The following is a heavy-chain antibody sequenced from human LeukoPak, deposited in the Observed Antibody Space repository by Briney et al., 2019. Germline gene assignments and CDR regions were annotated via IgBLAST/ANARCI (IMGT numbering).Heavy chain of an antibody. V-gene: IGHV4-30-4*01. Sequence: SQTLSLTRTVSGGSISSGDYYWSWVRQPPGTGLEWIGNIFYTGRTESNPSLRSRLTMSVDTSKNQFSLKLTPVTAADTAVYYCAKGEVTIFGEFIDNYHYYGMDVWGQGTTVTVSS. CDR1: GGSISSGDYY. CDR2: IFYTGRT. D-gene: IGHD3-3*01. CDR3: AKGEVTIFGEFIDNYHYYGMDV. J-gene: IGHJ6*02.